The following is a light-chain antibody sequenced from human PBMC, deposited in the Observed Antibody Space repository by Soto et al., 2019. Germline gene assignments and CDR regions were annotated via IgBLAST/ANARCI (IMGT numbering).Light chain of an antibody. CDR3: QQTSSTPRT. V-gene: IGKV1-39*01. CDR2: TTP. J-gene: IGKJ1*01. CDR1: QNNSRY. Sequence: DIQMAQSPPSLSASVGDRVTISCRASQNNSRYLTWYQQAPGKAPKLLIYTTPNLQSGVPSRFSGSGSGTDFTLTITNLQPEDFATYYCQQTSSTPRTFGQGTKVEIK.